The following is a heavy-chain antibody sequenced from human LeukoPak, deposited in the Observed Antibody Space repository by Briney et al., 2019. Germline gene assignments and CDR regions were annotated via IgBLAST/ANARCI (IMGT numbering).Heavy chain of an antibody. CDR2: INPGDSDT. Sequence: GESLKISCKGSGYSFTTYWIGWVRPMPGKGLEWMGIINPGDSDTRYSPSFQGQVTISADNSISTAYLQWSSLKASDTAMYYCARTGTYAEFDYWGQGSLVTVSS. D-gene: IGHD6-13*01. V-gene: IGHV5-51*01. CDR3: ARTGTYAEFDY. CDR1: GYSFTTYW. J-gene: IGHJ4*02.